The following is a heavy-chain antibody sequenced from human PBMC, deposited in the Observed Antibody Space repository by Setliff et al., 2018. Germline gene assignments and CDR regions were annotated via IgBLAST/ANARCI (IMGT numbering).Heavy chain of an antibody. V-gene: IGHV3-23*01. CDR2: ISNSGGEI. D-gene: IGHD1-7*01. J-gene: IGHJ4*02. CDR1: GFTFNNYF. Sequence: PGGSLRLSCAASGFTFNNYFMIWVRQAPGKGLEWVSSISNSGGEIHYADSVKGRFTSSRDNPRSTLYLQMNSRRAEDTALYYCAKPQLELRWGFESWGQGSMVTVSS. CDR3: AKPQLELRWGFES.